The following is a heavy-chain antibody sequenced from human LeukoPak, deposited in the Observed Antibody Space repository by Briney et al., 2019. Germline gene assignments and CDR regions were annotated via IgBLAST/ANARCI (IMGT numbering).Heavy chain of an antibody. Sequence: ASETLSLTCAVYGGSFSGYYWSWIRQPPGKGLEWIGEINHSGSTNYNPSLKSRVTISVDTSKNQFSLKLSSVTAADTAVYYCARDHCSGGSCYSLYYYYYGMDVWGQGTTVTVSS. CDR2: INHSGST. CDR3: ARDHCSGGSCYSLYYYYYGMDV. D-gene: IGHD2-15*01. V-gene: IGHV4-34*01. J-gene: IGHJ6*02. CDR1: GGSFSGYY.